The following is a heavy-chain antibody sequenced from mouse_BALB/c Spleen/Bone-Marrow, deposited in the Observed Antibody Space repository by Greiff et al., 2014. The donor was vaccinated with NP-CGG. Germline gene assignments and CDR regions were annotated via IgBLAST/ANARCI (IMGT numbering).Heavy chain of an antibody. J-gene: IGHJ4*01. V-gene: IGHV1S135*01. CDR2: IDPYSGGT. D-gene: IGHD2-12*01. CDR3: ARSLLRRDALDC. Sequence: VQLQQSGPELEKPGASVRISCKASGYSFTGYNINWVRQSNGKSLEWIGYIDPYSGGTSYYQRFKDRATLTVDKSSSTAYMQLKSPTSEDSAVYYCARSLLRRDALDCWGQGTSVTVSS. CDR1: GYSFTGYN.